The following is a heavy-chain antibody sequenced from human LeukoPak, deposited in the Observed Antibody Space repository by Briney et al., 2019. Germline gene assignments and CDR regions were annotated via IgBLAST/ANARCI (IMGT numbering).Heavy chain of an antibody. D-gene: IGHD1-26*01. V-gene: IGHV3-33*01. CDR3: ARDLMGEDNY. CDR2: IWYDGSNK. CDR1: GFG. J-gene: IGHJ4*02. Sequence: GGSLRLSCAASGFGMHWVRQAPDKGLEWVAIIWYDGSNKYYSDSVKGRFTISRDNSKNTLYLQMNSLRAEDTAVYYCARDLMGEDNYWGQGTLVTVSS.